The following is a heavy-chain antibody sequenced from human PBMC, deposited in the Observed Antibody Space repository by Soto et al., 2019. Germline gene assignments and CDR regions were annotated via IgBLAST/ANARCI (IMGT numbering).Heavy chain of an antibody. CDR2: IYYSGST. D-gene: IGHD2-2*01. J-gene: IGHJ4*02. Sequence: PSETLSLTCTVSGGSISSYYWSWIRQPPGKGLEWIGYIYYSGSTNYNPSLKSRVTISVDTSKNQFSLKLSSVTVADTAVYYCVRYVVPAANFFAYRGQRTSVTVSS. CDR1: GGSISSYY. V-gene: IGHV4-59*08. CDR3: VRYVVPAANFFAY.